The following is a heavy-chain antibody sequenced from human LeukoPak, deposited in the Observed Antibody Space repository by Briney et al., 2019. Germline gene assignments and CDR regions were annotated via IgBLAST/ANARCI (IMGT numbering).Heavy chain of an antibody. CDR2: ISTSSSYI. D-gene: IGHD6-13*01. J-gene: IGHJ5*02. V-gene: IGHV3-21*01. Sequence: GGSLRLSCAASGFTFSSYSMDWVRRAPGKGLEWVSSISTSSSYIYYADSVKGRFTISRDNARNSLYLQMNSLRAGDTAVYYCARGAQTVAAADNWFDPWGQGTLVTVSS. CDR3: ARGAQTVAAADNWFDP. CDR1: GFTFSSYS.